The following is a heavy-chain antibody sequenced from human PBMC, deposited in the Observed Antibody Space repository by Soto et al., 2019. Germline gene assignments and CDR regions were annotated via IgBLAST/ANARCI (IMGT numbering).Heavy chain of an antibody. CDR2: IYHSGST. CDR1: GGSISSSNW. D-gene: IGHD4-17*01. CDR3: ARDSPNYGDYFDY. J-gene: IGHJ4*02. Sequence: LRRTLSLTCAVSGGSISSSNWWSWVRQPPGKGLEWIGEIYHSGSTNYNPSLKSRVTISVDKSKNQFSLKLSSVTAADTAVYYCARDSPNYGDYFDYWGQGTLVTVSS. V-gene: IGHV4-4*02.